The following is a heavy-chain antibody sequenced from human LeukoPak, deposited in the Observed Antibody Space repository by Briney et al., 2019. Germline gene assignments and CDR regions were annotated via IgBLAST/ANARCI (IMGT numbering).Heavy chain of an antibody. J-gene: IGHJ4*02. CDR2: ISWNSGSI. Sequence: GRSLRLSCAASGFTFDDYAMHWVRQAPGKGLEWVSGISWNSGSIGYADSVKGRFTISRDNAKNSLYLQMNSLRAEDTALYYCAKAKTYYYGSGSYRYFDYWGQGTLVTVSS. D-gene: IGHD3-10*01. CDR1: GFTFDDYA. V-gene: IGHV3-9*01. CDR3: AKAKTYYYGSGSYRYFDY.